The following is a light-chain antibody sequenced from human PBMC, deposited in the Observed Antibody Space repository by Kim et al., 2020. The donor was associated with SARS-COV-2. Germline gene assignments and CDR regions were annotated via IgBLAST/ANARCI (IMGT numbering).Light chain of an antibody. J-gene: IGKJ1*01. CDR2: DAS. V-gene: IGKV1-33*01. CDR3: QQYDNLWT. Sequence: DIQMTRSPSSLSASVGDRVTITCQASQDISNYLNWYQQKPGKAPKLLIYDASNLETGVPSRFSGSGSGTDFTFTISSLQPEDIATYYCQQYDNLWTFGQGTKVDIK. CDR1: QDISNY.